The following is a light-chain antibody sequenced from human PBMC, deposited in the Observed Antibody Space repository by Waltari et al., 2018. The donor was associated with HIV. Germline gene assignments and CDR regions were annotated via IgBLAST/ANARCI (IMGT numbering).Light chain of an antibody. J-gene: IGLJ1*01. CDR3: SSYTSSSTYV. V-gene: IGLV2-14*03. CDR1: SSDVGGYNY. Sequence: QSALTQPASVSGSPGQSITISCTGTSSDVGGYNYVSWYQQHPGKAPKLMIYDVSNRPSGVSNLFSGSNSGNTASLTISGLQAEDEDDYYCSSYTSSSTYVFGTGTKVTVL. CDR2: DVS.